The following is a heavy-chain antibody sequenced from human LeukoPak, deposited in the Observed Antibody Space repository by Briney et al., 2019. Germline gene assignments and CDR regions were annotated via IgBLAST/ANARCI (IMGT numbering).Heavy chain of an antibody. CDR1: GGSLSTYY. V-gene: IGHV4-59*01. CDR2: IYYSGST. Sequence: PSETLSLTCTVSGGSLSTYYWSWIRQPPGKGLEWIGYIYYSGSTNYNPSLKSRVTISVDTSKNQFSLKLSSVTAADTAVYYCARNWAAAGPDYYYYYGMDVWGQGTTVTVSS. D-gene: IGHD6-13*01. CDR3: ARNWAAAGPDYYYYYGMDV. J-gene: IGHJ6*02.